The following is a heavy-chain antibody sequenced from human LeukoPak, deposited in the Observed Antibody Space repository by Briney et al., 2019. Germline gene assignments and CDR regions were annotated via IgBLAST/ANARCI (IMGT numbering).Heavy chain of an antibody. Sequence: GGSLRLSCAVSGFTFSSYAMSWVRQAPGKGLEWVSAISGSGGSTYYADSVKGRFTISRDNSKNTLYLQMNSLRAEDTAVYYCAKGIVDIVATTLLYFDYWGQGTLVTVSS. V-gene: IGHV3-23*01. D-gene: IGHD5-12*01. CDR1: GFTFSSYA. CDR2: ISGSGGST. CDR3: AKGIVDIVATTLLYFDY. J-gene: IGHJ4*02.